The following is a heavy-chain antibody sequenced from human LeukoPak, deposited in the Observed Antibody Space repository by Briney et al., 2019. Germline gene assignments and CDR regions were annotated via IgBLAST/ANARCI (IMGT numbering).Heavy chain of an antibody. Sequence: GGSLRLSCAASGFTFSSYWMSWVRQAPGKGLEWVANIKQDGSEKYYVDFVKGRFTISRDNAKNSLYLQMNSLRAEDTAVYYCAREGSRRGYNYYFDYWGQGTLVTVSS. D-gene: IGHD5-24*01. J-gene: IGHJ4*02. V-gene: IGHV3-7*03. CDR2: IKQDGSEK. CDR3: AREGSRRGYNYYFDY. CDR1: GFTFSSYW.